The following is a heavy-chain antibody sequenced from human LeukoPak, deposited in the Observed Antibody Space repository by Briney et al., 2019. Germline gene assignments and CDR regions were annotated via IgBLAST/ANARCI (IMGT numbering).Heavy chain of an antibody. J-gene: IGHJ4*02. Sequence: PGGSLRLSCAASGFTFSSYNMNWVRQAPGKGVEWVSSIRTSSSYIYYADSVKGRFTISRDNAKNSLYLQMNSLRAEDTAVYYCARDSGYYDSSGYYTYDYWGQGTLVTVSS. D-gene: IGHD3-22*01. V-gene: IGHV3-21*01. CDR3: ARDSGYYDSSGYYTYDY. CDR1: GFTFSSYN. CDR2: IRTSSSYI.